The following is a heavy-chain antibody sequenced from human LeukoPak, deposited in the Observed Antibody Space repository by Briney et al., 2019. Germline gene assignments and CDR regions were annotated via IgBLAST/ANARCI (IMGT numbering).Heavy chain of an antibody. CDR1: GGSISSYY. J-gene: IGHJ4*02. CDR3: AREPLGYSSSWYRRRDFDY. D-gene: IGHD6-13*01. CDR2: IYTSGST. Sequence: SETLSLTCTVSGGSISSYYWSWIRQPAGKGLEWVGRIYTSGSTNYNPSLKSRVTMSVDTSKNQFSLKLSSVTAADTAVYYCAREPLGYSSSWYRRRDFDYWGQGTLVTVSS. V-gene: IGHV4-4*07.